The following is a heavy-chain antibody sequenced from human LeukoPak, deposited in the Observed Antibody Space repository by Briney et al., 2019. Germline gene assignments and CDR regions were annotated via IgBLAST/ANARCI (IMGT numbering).Heavy chain of an antibody. CDR3: ATGPSIVVVIPQTAPFDY. CDR2: FDPEDGET. J-gene: IGHJ4*02. V-gene: IGHV1-24*01. Sequence: ASVKVSCKVSGYTLTELSMHWVRQAPGKGLEWMGGFDPEDGETIYAQKFQGRVTMTEDTSTDTAYMELSSLRSEDTAVCYCATGPSIVVVIPQTAPFDYWGQGTLVTVSS. CDR1: GYTLTELS. D-gene: IGHD3-22*01.